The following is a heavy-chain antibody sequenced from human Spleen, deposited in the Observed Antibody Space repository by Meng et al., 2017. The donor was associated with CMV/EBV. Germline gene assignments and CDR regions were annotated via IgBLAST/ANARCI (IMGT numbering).Heavy chain of an antibody. CDR1: GFTFSSYV. V-gene: IGHV3-23*01. CDR3: AKDLRDILVMGPSMS. CDR2: VRGSGGST. J-gene: IGHJ5*02. D-gene: IGHD2-15*01. Sequence: GESLKISCAASGFTFSSYVMTWVRQSPGKGLEWVSTVRGSGGSTYYADSVKGRFTISRDNSKNTLYLQMQSLRAEDTAVYYCAKDLRDILVMGPSMSWGQGTLVTVSS.